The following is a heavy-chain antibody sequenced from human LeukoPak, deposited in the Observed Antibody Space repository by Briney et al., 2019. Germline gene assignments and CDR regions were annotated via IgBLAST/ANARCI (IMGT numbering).Heavy chain of an antibody. D-gene: IGHD4/OR15-4a*01. Sequence: PGGSLRLSCAASGFTFSDYYMSWIRQAPGKGLEWVSYISSSGSTIYYADTVKGRFTISRDNAKNSLYLQMNSLRVEDTAVYYCGRDRTPIHYINSRKIFYDANDVWGQGTTVTVSS. V-gene: IGHV3-11*04. CDR1: GFTFSDYY. J-gene: IGHJ6*02. CDR3: GRDRTPIHYINSRKIFYDANDV. CDR2: ISSSGSTI.